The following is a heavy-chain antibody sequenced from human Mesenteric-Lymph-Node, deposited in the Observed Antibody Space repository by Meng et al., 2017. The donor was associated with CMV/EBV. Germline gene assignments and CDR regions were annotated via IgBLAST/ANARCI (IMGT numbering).Heavy chain of an antibody. Sequence: GESLKISCAASGFTFSNYWMSWVRQVPGKGLEWVASINFNGGATGYADSVKGRFTISRDSARNLLYLQMDSLRAEDTALYFCAKTPPGSFLEWLMFFDYWGPGTLVTVSS. V-gene: IGHV3-20*04. J-gene: IGHJ4*02. D-gene: IGHD3-3*01. CDR2: INFNGGAT. CDR1: GFTFSNYW. CDR3: AKTPPGSFLEWLMFFDY.